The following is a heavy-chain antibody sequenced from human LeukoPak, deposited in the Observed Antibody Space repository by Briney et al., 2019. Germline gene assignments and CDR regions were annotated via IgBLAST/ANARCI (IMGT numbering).Heavy chain of an antibody. CDR2: ISGSGGAT. CDR3: AKDRVKVLLGALDY. D-gene: IGHD1-26*01. Sequence: GGSLRLSCAASGFTSDSYAMSWVRQAPGKGLEWVSGISGSGGATYYADSVKGRFAISRDTSKNTLYLQMNSLRAEDTAIYFCAKDRVKVLLGALDYWGQGTLVTVSS. CDR1: GFTSDSYA. V-gene: IGHV3-23*01. J-gene: IGHJ4*02.